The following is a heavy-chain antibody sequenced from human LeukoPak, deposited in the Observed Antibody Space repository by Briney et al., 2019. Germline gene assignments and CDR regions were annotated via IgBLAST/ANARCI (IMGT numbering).Heavy chain of an antibody. CDR2: ISAYNGNT. CDR3: ARVDYSSSWSPVGYYFDY. D-gene: IGHD6-13*01. CDR1: GYTFTIYG. J-gene: IGHJ4*02. V-gene: IGHV1-18*01. Sequence: ASVKVSYKSSGYTFTIYGISWVRQAPGQGLEWMGWISAYNGNTNYAQKLQGRVTITTDTSTSTAYMELRSLRSDDPAVYYCARVDYSSSWSPVGYYFDYWGQGTLVTVSS.